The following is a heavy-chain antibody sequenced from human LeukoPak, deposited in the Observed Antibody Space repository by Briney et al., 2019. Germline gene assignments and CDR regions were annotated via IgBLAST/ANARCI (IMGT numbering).Heavy chain of an antibody. CDR3: AIAAAGGNWFDL. CDR2: IIPIFGTA. J-gene: IGHJ5*02. CDR1: GGTFSSYA. D-gene: IGHD6-13*01. V-gene: IGHV1-69*13. Sequence: SVKVSCKASGGTFSSYAISWVRQAPGQGLEWMGGIIPIFGTANYAQKFQGRVTITADESTSTAYMELSSLRSEDTAVYYCAIAAAGGNWFDLWGQGTLVTVSS.